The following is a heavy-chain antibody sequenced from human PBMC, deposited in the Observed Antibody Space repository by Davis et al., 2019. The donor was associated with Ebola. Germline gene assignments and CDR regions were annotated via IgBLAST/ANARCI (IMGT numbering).Heavy chain of an antibody. V-gene: IGHV3-64*01. CDR2: ISSNGGST. CDR1: GFTFSSYA. D-gene: IGHD6-19*01. Sequence: GESLKISCAASGFTFSSYAMHWVRQAPGKGLEYVSAISSNGGSTYYAISVKGRFTISRDNTKNSLYLQMNSLRAEDTAVYFCARGVAVGGFYFDYWGQGTLVTVSS. J-gene: IGHJ4*02. CDR3: ARGVAVGGFYFDY.